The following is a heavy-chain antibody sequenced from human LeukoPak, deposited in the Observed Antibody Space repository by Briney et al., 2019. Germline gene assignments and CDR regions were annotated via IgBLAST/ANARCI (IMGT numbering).Heavy chain of an antibody. CDR2: ISSSGSTI. Sequence: PGGSLRLSCAASGFTFSDYYMSWIRQAPGKGLEWVSYISSSGSTIYYADSVKGRFTISTDNAKNSLYLQMNSLRAEDTAVYYCARDPLGYCSSTSCWVNYWGQGTLVTVSS. CDR3: ARDPLGYCSSTSCWVNY. V-gene: IGHV3-11*01. J-gene: IGHJ4*02. D-gene: IGHD2-2*01. CDR1: GFTFSDYY.